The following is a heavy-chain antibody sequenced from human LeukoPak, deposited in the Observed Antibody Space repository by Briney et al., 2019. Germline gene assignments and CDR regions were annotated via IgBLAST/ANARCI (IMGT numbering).Heavy chain of an antibody. CDR1: GGSISSGGYY. CDR3: AREGNPAGYCSGGSCYAGGAFDI. V-gene: IGHV4-30-2*01. D-gene: IGHD2-15*01. CDR2: IYHSGST. J-gene: IGHJ3*02. Sequence: SETLSLTCTVSGGSISSGGYYWSWIRQPPGKGLEWIGYIYHSGSTYYNPSLKSRVTISVDRSKNQFSLKLSSVTAADTAVYYCAREGNPAGYCSGGSCYAGGAFDIWGQGTMVTVSS.